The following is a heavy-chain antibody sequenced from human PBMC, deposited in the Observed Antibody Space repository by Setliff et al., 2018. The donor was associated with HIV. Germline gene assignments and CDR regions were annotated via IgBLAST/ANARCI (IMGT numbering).Heavy chain of an antibody. Sequence: SETLSLTCTVSGASITSHYWNWIRQAAGKGLEWLGHIYTSGSTKYSPSLESRVTISVDTSKNQFSLRLSSVTGADTAVYYCARGDQLGLPIWGQGTKVTVSS. D-gene: IGHD3-3*02. V-gene: IGHV4-4*07. CDR2: IYTSGST. CDR1: GASITSHY. J-gene: IGHJ3*02. CDR3: ARGDQLGLPI.